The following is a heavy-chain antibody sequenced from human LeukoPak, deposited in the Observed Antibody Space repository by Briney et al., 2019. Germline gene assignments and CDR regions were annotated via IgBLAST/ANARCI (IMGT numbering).Heavy chain of an antibody. D-gene: IGHD4-23*01. CDR1: GGTFSKYT. Sequence: ASVKVSCKASGGTFSKYTISWVRQRPGQGLEWMGGIIPIFGTANYAQKFRGRVTITADESTSTAYMELSSLRSEDTAVYYCARGGRYGGNFFWGQGTLVTVSS. J-gene: IGHJ4*02. V-gene: IGHV1-69*13. CDR2: IIPIFGTA. CDR3: ARGGRYGGNFF.